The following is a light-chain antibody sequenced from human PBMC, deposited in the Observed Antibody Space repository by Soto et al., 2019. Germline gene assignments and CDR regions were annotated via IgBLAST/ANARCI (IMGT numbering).Light chain of an antibody. J-gene: IGKJ1*01. CDR2: DAS. Sequence: EIVFAQSPATLSLSPGWRGTLSSRASQSVSSYLAWYQQTPGQPPRLLIYDASNRDTGTPDRFSGSGSGTDFTLPISSLEPEDFAVYYCQQRSNWPWTFGQGTKVDIK. V-gene: IGKV3-11*01. CDR3: QQRSNWPWT. CDR1: QSVSSY.